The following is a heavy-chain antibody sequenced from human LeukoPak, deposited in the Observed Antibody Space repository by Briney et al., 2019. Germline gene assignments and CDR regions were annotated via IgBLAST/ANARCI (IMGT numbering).Heavy chain of an antibody. CDR3: ARDVTTFDY. J-gene: IGHJ4*02. CDR2: ISAYNGNT. D-gene: IGHD4-17*01. Sequence: ASVKVSCKASGYTFTGYYMHWVRQAPGQGLEWMGWISAYNGNTNYAQKLQGRVTMTTDTSTSTAYMELRSLRSDDTAVYYCARDVTTFDYWGQGTLVTVSS. V-gene: IGHV1-18*04. CDR1: GYTFTGYY.